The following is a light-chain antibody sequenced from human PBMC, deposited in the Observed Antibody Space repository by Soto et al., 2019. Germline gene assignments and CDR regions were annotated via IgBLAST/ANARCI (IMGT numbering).Light chain of an antibody. J-gene: IGLJ1*01. CDR2: EDN. V-gene: IGLV6-57*03. Sequence: NFMLTQPHSVSESPGQTVTISCTRSSGSVASNFVQWYQQRPGSAPTIVIYEDNQRPSGVPDRFSGSIDRSSNSASLTISGLETEDEADYYCQSYDSSNYVFGTGT. CDR1: SGSVASNF. CDR3: QSYDSSNYV.